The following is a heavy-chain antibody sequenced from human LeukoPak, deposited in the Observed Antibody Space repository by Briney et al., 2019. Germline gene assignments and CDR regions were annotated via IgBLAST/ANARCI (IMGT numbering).Heavy chain of an antibody. CDR3: ARHEAVDCSSTSCLWFFDY. CDR1: GGSISSSSYY. Sequence: SETLSLTCTVSGGSISSSSYYWGWIRQPPGKGLEWIGSIYYSGSTYYNPSLKSRVTISVDTSKNQFSLKLSSVTAADTAVYYCARHEAVDCSSTSCLWFFDYWGQGTLVTVSS. CDR2: IYYSGST. D-gene: IGHD2-2*01. J-gene: IGHJ4*02. V-gene: IGHV4-39*01.